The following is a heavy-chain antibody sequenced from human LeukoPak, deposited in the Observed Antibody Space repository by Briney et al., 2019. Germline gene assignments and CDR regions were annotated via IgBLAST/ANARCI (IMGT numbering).Heavy chain of an antibody. Sequence: GGSLRLSCAASGFTFSSYAMSWVRQAPGKGLEWVSAISGSGGSTYCADSVKGRFTISRDNSKNTLYLQMNSLRAEDTAVYYCAKGLDSYGYYQFGYWGQGTLVTVSS. CDR2: ISGSGGST. D-gene: IGHD5-18*01. V-gene: IGHV3-23*01. CDR1: GFTFSSYA. J-gene: IGHJ4*02. CDR3: AKGLDSYGYYQFGY.